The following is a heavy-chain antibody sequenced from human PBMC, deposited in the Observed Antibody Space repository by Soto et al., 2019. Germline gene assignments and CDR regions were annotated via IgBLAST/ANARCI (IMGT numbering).Heavy chain of an antibody. V-gene: IGHV3-23*01. CDR3: AKEFVVTPATDY. Sequence: PGGSLRLSCAASGFTFSSYAMNWVRQAPGKGLEWVSSISGRGGSTYYADSVKGRFTISRDNSKSTLYLQMNTLRAEDTAVYYCAKEFVVTPATDYWGQATLVTVSS. J-gene: IGHJ4*02. D-gene: IGHD2-15*01. CDR2: ISGRGGST. CDR1: GFTFSSYA.